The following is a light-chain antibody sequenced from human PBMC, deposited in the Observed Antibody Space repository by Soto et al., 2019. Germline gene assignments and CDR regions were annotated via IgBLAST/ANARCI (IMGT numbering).Light chain of an antibody. Sequence: QSVLTQPPSASGSPGRSVTISCTGTSSDVGGYNYVSWYQQHPGKAPKVMMYEVSKRPSGVPDRFSGSKSGNTASLTVSGLQAEDEADYYCSSYGGTNSLKVFGGGTQLTVL. V-gene: IGLV2-8*01. CDR2: EVS. CDR3: SSYGGTNSLKV. J-gene: IGLJ2*01. CDR1: SSDVGGYNY.